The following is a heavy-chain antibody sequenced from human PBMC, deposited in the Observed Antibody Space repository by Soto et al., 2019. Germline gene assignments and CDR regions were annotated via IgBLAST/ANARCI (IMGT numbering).Heavy chain of an antibody. D-gene: IGHD3-22*01. V-gene: IGHV3-74*01. Sequence: EVQLVESGGDLVQPGGSLRLSCAASGFTFSTYWMHWVRQAPGKGLLWVSRIKTDGTYATYADSVKGRFTISSDNAKNTLYLQMNRLRVEDAAVYYCAAGGSGYYANWRQRTLVTVSS. CDR3: AAGGSGYYAN. J-gene: IGHJ4*02. CDR2: IKTDGTYA. CDR1: GFTFSTYW.